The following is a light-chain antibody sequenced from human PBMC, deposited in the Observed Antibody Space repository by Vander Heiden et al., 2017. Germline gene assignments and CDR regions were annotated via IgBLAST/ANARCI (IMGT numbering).Light chain of an antibody. V-gene: IGKV1-39*01. CDR3: QQSYSAPLT. J-gene: IGKJ4*01. CDR2: AAF. Sequence: IQMTQSTSSLSASVGDRVTITCRANQSISSYLNWYQQKRGKAPNLLIYAAFSLQSGVPSRFSGSGSGTDFILTINNLQPEDFATYYCQQSYSAPLTFGGGTKVEIK. CDR1: QSISSY.